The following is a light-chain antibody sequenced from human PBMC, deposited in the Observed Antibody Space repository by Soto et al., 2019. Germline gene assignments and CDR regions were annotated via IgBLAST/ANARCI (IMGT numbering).Light chain of an antibody. J-gene: IGLJ2*01. V-gene: IGLV2-14*01. CDR3: SSYSGSATNIL. CDR1: SSDIGGYNY. Sequence: QSVLTQPASVSGSPGQSITISCTGSSSDIGGYNYVSWYQQHPGNAPKLIIYDVTYRPSGLSDRFSASKSGSTASLTISGLQPEDEADYYCSSYSGSATNILFGGGTKLTVL. CDR2: DVT.